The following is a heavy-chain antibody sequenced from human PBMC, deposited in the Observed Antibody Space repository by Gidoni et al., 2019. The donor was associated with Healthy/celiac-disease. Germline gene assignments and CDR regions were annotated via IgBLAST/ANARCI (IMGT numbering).Heavy chain of an antibody. V-gene: IGHV4-31*03. J-gene: IGHJ5*02. CDR3: ARVGDYWFDP. CDR1: GGSISSGGYY. Sequence: QVQLQESGPGLVKPSQTLSLTGTVSGGSISSGGYYWSWTRQHPGKGLAWIGYIYYSGSTYYNTSLKSRVTISVDTSKNQFSLKLSSVTAADTAVYYCARVGDYWFDPWGQGTLVTVSS. CDR2: IYYSGST. D-gene: IGHD2-21*02.